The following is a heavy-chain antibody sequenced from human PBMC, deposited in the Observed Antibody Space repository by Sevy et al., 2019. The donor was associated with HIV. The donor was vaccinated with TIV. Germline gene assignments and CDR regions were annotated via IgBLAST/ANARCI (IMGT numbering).Heavy chain of an antibody. CDR2: ISGISNYI. D-gene: IGHD2-2*02. CDR1: GFTFSSYS. CDR3: ARNNCSITNCYMGDVFDI. J-gene: IGHJ3*02. Sequence: GGSLRLSCAASGFTFSSYSMNWVRQAPGKGLEWVSSISGISNYIYYADSMKVRLTVSRDNARNSVYLQMNSLRAEDTAVYYCARNNCSITNCYMGDVFDIWGQGTMVTVSS. V-gene: IGHV3-21*01.